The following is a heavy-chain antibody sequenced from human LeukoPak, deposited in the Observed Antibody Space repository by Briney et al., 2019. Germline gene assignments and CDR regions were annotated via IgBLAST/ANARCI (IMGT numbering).Heavy chain of an antibody. J-gene: IGHJ4*02. CDR2: ISYGGSNK. V-gene: IGHV3-30*01. Sequence: PGRSLRLSCAASGFTFSSFAMHSVRQARGQRLEGVAVISYGGSNKYYADSVKGRFTISRDNSKNTLYLQMNSLRAEDTAVYYCARGNMYSSSWYLDYWGQGTLVTVSA. D-gene: IGHD6-13*01. CDR3: ARGNMYSSSWYLDY. CDR1: GFTFSSFA.